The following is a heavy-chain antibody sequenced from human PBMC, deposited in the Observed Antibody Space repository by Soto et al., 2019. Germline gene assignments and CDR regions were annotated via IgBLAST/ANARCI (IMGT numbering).Heavy chain of an antibody. J-gene: IGHJ6*02. CDR2: IWYDGSNK. V-gene: IGHV3-33*01. CDR1: GFTFSSYG. D-gene: IGHD1-26*01. CDR3: ARYPASGSLTYYYYGMDV. Sequence: VQLVESGGGVVQPGRSLRLSCAASGFTFSSYGMHWVRQAPGKGLEWVAVIWYDGSNKYYADSVKGRFTISRDNSKHTLYLQMNSLRAEDTAVYYCARYPASGSLTYYYYGMDVWGQGTTVTVSS.